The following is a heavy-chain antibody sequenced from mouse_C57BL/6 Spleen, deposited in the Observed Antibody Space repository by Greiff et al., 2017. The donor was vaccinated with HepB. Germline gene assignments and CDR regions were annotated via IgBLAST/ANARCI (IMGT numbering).Heavy chain of an antibody. Sequence: VQLKESGPELVKPGASVKIPCKASGYTFTDYNMDWVKQSHGKSLEWIGDINPNNGGTIYNQKFKGKATLTVDKSSSTAYMELRSLTSEDTAVYYCARWRDGYYYAMDYWGQGTSVTVSS. CDR1: GYTFTDYN. CDR3: ARWRDGYYYAMDY. CDR2: INPNNGGT. J-gene: IGHJ4*01. D-gene: IGHD2-3*01. V-gene: IGHV1-18*01.